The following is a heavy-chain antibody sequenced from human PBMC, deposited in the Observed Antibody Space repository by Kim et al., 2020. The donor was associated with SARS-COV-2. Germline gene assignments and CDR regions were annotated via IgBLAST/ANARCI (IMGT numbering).Heavy chain of an antibody. Sequence: SVKVSCKASGGTFSSYAISWVRQAPGQGLEWMGGIIPIFGTANYAQKFQGRVTITADESTSTAYMELSSLRSEDTAVYYCAREGSLYALYYYGMDVWGQGTTVTVSS. CDR3: AREGSLYALYYYGMDV. D-gene: IGHD3-16*02. V-gene: IGHV1-69*13. J-gene: IGHJ6*02. CDR1: GGTFSSYA. CDR2: IIPIFGTA.